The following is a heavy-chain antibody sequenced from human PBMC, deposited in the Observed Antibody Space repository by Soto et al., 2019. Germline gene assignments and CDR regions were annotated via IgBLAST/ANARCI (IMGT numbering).Heavy chain of an antibody. J-gene: IGHJ4*02. V-gene: IGHV3-7*01. Sequence: DVKLVESGGGLVQPGGSLRLSCAASGFTFSNYWMSWVRQAPGKGLEWVTNIKQDGSDKYSVDSVKGRFSISRDNAKNSLYLQMNSLRVEDTAVYYCARDQYWSSCYGPACSWSNFDYWGQGTLVTVSS. CDR3: ARDQYWSSCYGPACSWSNFDY. CDR1: GFTFSNYW. D-gene: IGHD2-2*01. CDR2: IKQDGSDK.